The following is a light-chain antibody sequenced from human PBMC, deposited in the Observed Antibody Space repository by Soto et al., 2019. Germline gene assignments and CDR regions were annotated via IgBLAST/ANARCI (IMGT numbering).Light chain of an antibody. V-gene: IGLV2-11*01. CDR2: DVS. CDR1: SSDVGVYSF. Sequence: QSVLTQPRSVSGSPGQSVTISCTGTSSDVGVYSFVSWYQQQPGKAPKLMLYDVSQRPSGVPDRFSGSRSGNTASLTISGLQAVDEADYYCCSYAATSVIFGGGTQLTVL. CDR3: CSYAATSVI. J-gene: IGLJ2*01.